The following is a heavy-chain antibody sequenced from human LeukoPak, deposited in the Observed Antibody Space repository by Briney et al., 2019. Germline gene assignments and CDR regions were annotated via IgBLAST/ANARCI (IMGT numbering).Heavy chain of an antibody. D-gene: IGHD3/OR15-3a*01. CDR2: ISSSSTI. CDR3: SGTGSVG. V-gene: IGHV3-48*04. CDR1: GFTFSSYS. Sequence: GGSLRLSCAASGFTFSSYSMNWVRQAPGKGLEWVSYISSSSTIYYADSVKGRFTISRDNAKNSLYLQMNSLRAEDTAVYYCSGTGSVGWGQGTLVTVSS. J-gene: IGHJ4*02.